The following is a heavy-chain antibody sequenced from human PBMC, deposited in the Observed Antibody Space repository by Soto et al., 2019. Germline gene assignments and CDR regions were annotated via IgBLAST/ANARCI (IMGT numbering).Heavy chain of an antibody. CDR2: IFHSGST. CDR1: GGSISSSSYD. CDR3: ASAPGFNLFDS. Sequence: XXTLSLPCTVSGGSISSSSYDWGFIRQPPGKGLEWIGSIFHSGSTYYNPSLKSRVTLSVDTSKNRFYLRLSYVTAADTAVYYCASAPGFNLFDSWGQGTLVTVSS. D-gene: IGHD7-27*01. V-gene: IGHV4-39*01. J-gene: IGHJ4*02.